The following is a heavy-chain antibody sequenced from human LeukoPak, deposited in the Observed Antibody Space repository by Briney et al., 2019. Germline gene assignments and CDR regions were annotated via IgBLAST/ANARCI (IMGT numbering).Heavy chain of an antibody. CDR2: INSDGSDT. J-gene: IGHJ6*02. CDR3: ARDLGDYVWGSYVYYYYGMDV. Sequence: GGSLRLSCAASGFTFSNTWMYWVRQAPGKGLVWVSRINSDGSDTTYADSVKGRFTISRDNAKNTLYLQMNSLRAEDTAVYYCARDLGDYVWGSYVYYYYGMDVWGQGTTVTVSS. D-gene: IGHD3-16*01. CDR1: GFTFSNTW. V-gene: IGHV3-74*01.